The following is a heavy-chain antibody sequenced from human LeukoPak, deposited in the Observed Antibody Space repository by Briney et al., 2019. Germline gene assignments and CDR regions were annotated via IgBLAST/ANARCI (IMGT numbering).Heavy chain of an antibody. CDR1: GYTFTGYY. D-gene: IGHD5-12*01. J-gene: IGHJ4*02. V-gene: IGHV1-2*02. Sequence: ASVKVSCKASGYTFTGYYIHWVRQAPGQGLEWMGWINPNSGGTNYAQKFQGRVTMTRDTSISTAYMELSRLRSGDTAVYYCARGAVARTEVYYFDYWGQGTLVTVSS. CDR3: ARGAVARTEVYYFDY. CDR2: INPNSGGT.